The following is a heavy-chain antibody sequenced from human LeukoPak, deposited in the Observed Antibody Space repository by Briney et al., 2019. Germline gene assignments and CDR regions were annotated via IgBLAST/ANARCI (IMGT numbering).Heavy chain of an antibody. Sequence: GASVKVSCKASGYTFTSYGISWVRQAPGQGLEWMGWISAYNGNTNYAQKLQGRVTMTTDTSTSTAYMELRSLRSDDTAVYYCARQSIQLWLEGYYYMDVWGKGTTVTVSS. CDR1: GYTFTSYG. V-gene: IGHV1-18*01. CDR2: ISAYNGNT. D-gene: IGHD5-18*01. CDR3: ARQSIQLWLEGYYYMDV. J-gene: IGHJ6*03.